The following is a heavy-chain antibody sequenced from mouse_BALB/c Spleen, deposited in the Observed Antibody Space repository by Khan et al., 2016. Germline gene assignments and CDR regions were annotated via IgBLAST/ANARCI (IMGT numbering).Heavy chain of an antibody. CDR3: NAIYYGNYIYFDY. V-gene: IGHV14-4*02. CDR2: IDPENGAT. D-gene: IGHD2-1*01. CDR1: GFNIKDYY. J-gene: IGHJ2*01. Sequence: MPLEESGAELVRSGASVRLSCTASGFNIKDYYIHWVKQRPEQCLEWIGWIDPENGATAYAPKFQGKATMTADTSSNTAYLQLSRLTSEDTAVYYCNAIYYGNYIYFDYWGQGTTLTVSS.